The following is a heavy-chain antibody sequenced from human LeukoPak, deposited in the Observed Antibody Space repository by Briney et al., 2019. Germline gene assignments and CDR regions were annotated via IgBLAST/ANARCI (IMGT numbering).Heavy chain of an antibody. CDR3: TRDAGTKLKYSFGYGDY. CDR2: ISGSGGST. D-gene: IGHD5-18*01. CDR1: GFTFSSYA. J-gene: IGHJ4*02. Sequence: GGSLRLSCAASGFTFSSYAMSWVRQAPGKGLEWVSAISGSGGSTYYADSVKGRFTISRDNAKNSLYLQMNSLRAEDTAVYYCTRDAGTKLKYSFGYGDYWGQGALVTVSS. V-gene: IGHV3-23*01.